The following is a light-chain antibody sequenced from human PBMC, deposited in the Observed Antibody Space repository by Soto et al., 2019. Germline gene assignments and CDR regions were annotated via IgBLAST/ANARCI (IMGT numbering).Light chain of an antibody. CDR1: STDVGXXXY. CDR3: SSYSSSSKIL. J-gene: IGLJ2*01. V-gene: IGLV2-14*01. Sequence: QSALTQPASXXXXLGXSXXLXCXXTSTDVGXXXYXSXYQQYPGKAPKLIIFEIYNRPSGVXDRFSGSRSGNTASLTISXLXTEDEADYYCSSYSSSSKILFGGGTKLTVL. CDR2: EIY.